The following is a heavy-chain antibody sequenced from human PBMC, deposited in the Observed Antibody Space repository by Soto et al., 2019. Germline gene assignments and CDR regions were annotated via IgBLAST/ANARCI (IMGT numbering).Heavy chain of an antibody. J-gene: IGHJ4*02. D-gene: IGHD1-26*01. V-gene: IGHV3-30-3*01. Sequence: QVQLVESGGGVVQPGRSLRLSCAASGFTFSSYAMHWVRQAPGKGLEWVAVISYDGSNKYYADSVKGRFTISRDNSKNTLYLQMNSLRVEDTAVYYCARDWTTVGAIDYWGQGTLVTVSS. CDR2: ISYDGSNK. CDR1: GFTFSSYA. CDR3: ARDWTTVGAIDY.